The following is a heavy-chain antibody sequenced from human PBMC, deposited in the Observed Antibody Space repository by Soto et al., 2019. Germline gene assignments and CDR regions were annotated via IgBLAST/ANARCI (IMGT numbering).Heavy chain of an antibody. CDR1: GFTFSSYE. CDR2: SSFDGTQQ. V-gene: IGHV3-30*18. J-gene: IGHJ4*02. D-gene: IGHD6-19*01. Sequence: GGSLRLSCAASGFTFSSYEMHWVRQAPGKGLEWLAVSSFDGTQQFYGDSVKGRFTVSRDNSNNTLYLEMNSLRTEDTAVYYCAKQLRGSGWYPLDSWGQGTPVTVSS. CDR3: AKQLRGSGWYPLDS.